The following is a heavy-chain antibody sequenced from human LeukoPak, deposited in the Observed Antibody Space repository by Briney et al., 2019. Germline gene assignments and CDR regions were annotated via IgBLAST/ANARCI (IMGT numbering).Heavy chain of an antibody. CDR3: ATTAAGYYYYYMNV. J-gene: IGHJ6*03. V-gene: IGHV1-18*01. CDR2: ISAYNGNT. CDR1: GYTFTSYG. D-gene: IGHD6-25*01. Sequence: ASVKVSCKASGYTFTSYGISWVRQAPGQGLEWMGWISAYNGNTNYAQKLQGRVTMTTDTSTSTAYMELSSLRSEDTAVYYCATTAAGYYYYYMNVWGKGTTVTVSS.